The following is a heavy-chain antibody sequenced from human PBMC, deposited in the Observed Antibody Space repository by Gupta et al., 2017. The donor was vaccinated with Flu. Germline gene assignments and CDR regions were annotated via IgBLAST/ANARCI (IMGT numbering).Heavy chain of an antibody. CDR3: SRGVAVTGNQNHFDP. J-gene: IGHJ5*01. CDR1: GFTFSSHA. V-gene: IGHV3-33*01. CDR2: IWGDGSKR. D-gene: IGHD2-21*02. Sequence: QVQLVESGGGVVQPGRSLTLSCAASGFTFSSHAINWVRKAPGKGLQWVAVIWGDGSKRYYTDSVMGRFTISRDNAKNTLYLQMHTLRVEDTALYFCSRGVAVTGNQNHFDPWGQGTLVTVSS.